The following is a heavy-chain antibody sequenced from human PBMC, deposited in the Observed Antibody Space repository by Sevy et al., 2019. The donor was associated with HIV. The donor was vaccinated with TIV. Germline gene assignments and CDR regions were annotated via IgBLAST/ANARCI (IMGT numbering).Heavy chain of an antibody. Sequence: ASVKVSCKASGYTFTGYYMHWVRQAPGQGLEWMGWINPNSGGTNYAQKIQGRVTMTRDTSISTAYMELSRLRSDDTAVYYCAREQDIVVVPAAMNWFDPWGQGTLVTVSS. J-gene: IGHJ5*02. CDR3: AREQDIVVVPAAMNWFDP. CDR1: GYTFTGYY. V-gene: IGHV1-2*02. CDR2: INPNSGGT. D-gene: IGHD2-2*01.